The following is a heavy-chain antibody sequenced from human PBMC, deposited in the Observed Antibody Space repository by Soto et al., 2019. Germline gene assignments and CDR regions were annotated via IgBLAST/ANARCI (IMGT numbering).Heavy chain of an antibody. J-gene: IGHJ1*01. CDR1: GFTFSSYA. CDR2: ISYDGSNK. CDR3: ARDESSSGWTYFQH. V-gene: IGHV3-30-3*01. Sequence: QVQLVESGGGVVQPGRSLRLSCAASGFTFSSYAMHWVRQAPGKGLEWVAVISYDGSNKYYADSVKGRFTISRDNSKNTLYLQMNSLRAEDTAVYYCARDESSSGWTYFQHWGQGNLVTVSS. D-gene: IGHD6-19*01.